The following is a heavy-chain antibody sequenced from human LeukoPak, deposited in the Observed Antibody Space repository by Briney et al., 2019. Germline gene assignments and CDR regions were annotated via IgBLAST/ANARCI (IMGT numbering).Heavy chain of an antibody. CDR2: VYYTGST. J-gene: IGHJ5*02. CDR1: GGSISSYY. V-gene: IGHV4-59*08. D-gene: IGHD1-26*01. CDR3: ARRGGRGSSYWFDP. Sequence: KASETLSLTCTVSGGSISSYYWSWIRQPPGKGLEWIGYVYYTGSTNYNSSVKSRVTISVDTSKNQFSLRLNSVTAADTAVYYCARRGGRGSSYWFDPWGQGTLVTVSS.